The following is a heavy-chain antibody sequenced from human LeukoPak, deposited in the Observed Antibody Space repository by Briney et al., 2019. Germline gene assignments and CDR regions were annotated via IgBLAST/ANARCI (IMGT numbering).Heavy chain of an antibody. V-gene: IGHV3-30-3*01. CDR2: ISYDGSNK. CDR1: GFTFSSYA. Sequence: GSLRLSCAASGFTFSSYAMHWVRPAPGKRLEWVAVISYDGSNKYYADSVKGRFTISRDNSKNTLYLQMNSLRAEDTAVYYCAREYDTMVRGVGDAFDIWGQGTMVTVSS. CDR3: AREYDTMVRGVGDAFDI. J-gene: IGHJ3*02. D-gene: IGHD3-10*01.